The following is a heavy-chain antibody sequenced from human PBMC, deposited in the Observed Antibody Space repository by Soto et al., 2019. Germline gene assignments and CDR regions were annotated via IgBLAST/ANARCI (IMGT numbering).Heavy chain of an antibody. Sequence: QVHLVQSGTEVKKPGSSVKVSCKASGGTFSSSGFSWVRQAPGQGLEWMGMSVPSLDKTNYAQKFQARVTITADEVTSTAYMELRSLRSEDTAVYYCARWPQPRYTADPYAVDVWGQGTRVIVSS. J-gene: IGHJ6*02. CDR2: SVPSLDKT. CDR3: ARWPQPRYTADPYAVDV. V-gene: IGHV1-69*09. D-gene: IGHD3-16*02. CDR1: GGTFSSSG.